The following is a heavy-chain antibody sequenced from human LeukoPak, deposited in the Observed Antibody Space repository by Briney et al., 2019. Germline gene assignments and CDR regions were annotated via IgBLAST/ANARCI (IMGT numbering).Heavy chain of an antibody. CDR2: IYYSGST. V-gene: IGHV4-59*01. J-gene: IGHJ4*02. CDR3: ARSDPTTVTTHFDY. Sequence: SETLSLTCTVSGGSISSYYWSWIRQPPGKGLEWIGYIYYSGSTNYNPSLKSRVTISVDTSKNQFSLELSSVTAADTAVYYCARSDPTTVTTHFDYWGQGTLVTVSS. CDR1: GGSISSYY. D-gene: IGHD4-17*01.